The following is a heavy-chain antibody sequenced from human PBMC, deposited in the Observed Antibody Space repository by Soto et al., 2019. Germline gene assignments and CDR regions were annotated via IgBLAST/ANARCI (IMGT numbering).Heavy chain of an antibody. CDR1: GFTFSSYG. D-gene: IGHD3-22*01. Sequence: QVQLVESGGGVVQPGRSLRLSCAASGFTFSSYGMHWVRQAPGKGLEWVAVIWYDGSNKYYADSVKGRFTISRDNSKNTLYLQMNSLRAEDTAVYYCASDYYDSSGYYTYYYYGMDVWGQGTTVTVSS. CDR3: ASDYYDSSGYYTYYYYGMDV. V-gene: IGHV3-33*01. CDR2: IWYDGSNK. J-gene: IGHJ6*02.